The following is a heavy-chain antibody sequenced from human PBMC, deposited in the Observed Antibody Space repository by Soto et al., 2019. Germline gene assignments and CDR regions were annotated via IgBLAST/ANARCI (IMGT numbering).Heavy chain of an antibody. J-gene: IGHJ4*02. CDR1: GYNFANYC. V-gene: IGHV5-51*01. D-gene: IGHD3-9*01. CDR2: IYPGNSDT. CDR3: ARHVYYDVLKKNY. Sequence: PGESLQISCQCAGYNFANYCIVWVRQMPGKGLEWMGIIYPGNSDTRYSPSFQGQVTISADTSISTAYLEWSSLKASDTAIYYCARHVYYDVLKKNYWGQGTLVTVSS.